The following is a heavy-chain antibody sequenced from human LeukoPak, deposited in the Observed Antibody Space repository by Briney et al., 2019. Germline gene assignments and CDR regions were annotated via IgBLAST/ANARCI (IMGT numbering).Heavy chain of an antibody. CDR1: GFTFDDYA. CDR2: ISWNSGSI. J-gene: IGHJ4*02. CDR3: AKDKGEIAAHFDY. Sequence: GRFLRLSCAASGFTFDDYAMHWVRRAPGKGLEWVSGISWNSGSIGYADSVKGRFTISRDNAKNSLYLQMNSLRAEDTALYYCAKDKGEIAAHFDYWGQGTLVTVSS. D-gene: IGHD6-13*01. V-gene: IGHV3-9*01.